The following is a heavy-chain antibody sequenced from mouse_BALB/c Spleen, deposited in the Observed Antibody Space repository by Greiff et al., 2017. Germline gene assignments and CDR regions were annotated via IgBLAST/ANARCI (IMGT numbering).Heavy chain of an antibody. V-gene: IGHV1-15*01. CDR1: GYTFTDYE. J-gene: IGHJ3*01. D-gene: IGHD1-2*01. CDR2: IDPETGGT. Sequence: QVQLKQSGAELVRPGASVTLSCKASGYTFTDYEMHWVKQTPVHGLEWIGAIDPETGGTAYNQKFKGKATLTADKSSSTAYMELRSLTSEDSAVYYCTSYGWAWFAYWGQGTLVTVSA. CDR3: TSYGWAWFAY.